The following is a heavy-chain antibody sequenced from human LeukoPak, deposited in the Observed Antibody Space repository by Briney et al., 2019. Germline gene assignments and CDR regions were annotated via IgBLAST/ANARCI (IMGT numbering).Heavy chain of an antibody. J-gene: IGHJ5*02. D-gene: IGHD3-10*01. CDR3: ARKNYGNPTNWFDP. CDR1: DYSISSGYY. V-gene: IGHV4-38-2*02. Sequence: SETLSLTCTVSDYSISSGYYWGWIRPPPGKGLEWIGSIYHGGNTYYNPSLKSRLTISMDTSKNQFSLKLSSVTAADTAVYYCARKNYGNPTNWFDPWGQGTLVTVSS. CDR2: IYHGGNT.